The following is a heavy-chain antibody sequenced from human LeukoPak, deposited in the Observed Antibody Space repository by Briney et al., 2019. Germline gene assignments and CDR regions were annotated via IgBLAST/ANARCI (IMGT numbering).Heavy chain of an antibody. J-gene: IGHJ4*02. CDR3: ARGQDTMVRGALGDY. D-gene: IGHD3-10*01. V-gene: IGHV1-2*02. Sequence: ASVKVSCKASGYTFTGYYMHWVRQAPGRGLDRMGWINPNSGGTNYAQKFQGRVNMTRDTSISAAYMELSRLRSDDTAVYYCARGQDTMVRGALGDYWGQGTLVTVSS. CDR1: GYTFTGYY. CDR2: INPNSGGT.